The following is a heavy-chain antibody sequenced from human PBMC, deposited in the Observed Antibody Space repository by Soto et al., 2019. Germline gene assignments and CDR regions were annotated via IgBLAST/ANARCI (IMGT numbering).Heavy chain of an antibody. CDR3: XRDRGXWXXVGMDV. D-gene: IGHD1-26*01. Sequence: QVQLVESGGGVVQPGGSLRLSCAXXXFXXXXCXMHWVRXAXXXGXEWVALISYDGSNEYYADSVKGRFTISRDNSKNTLYLQMNSLRAEDTAVYYXXRDRGXWXXVGMDVWGQGTTVTVSS. J-gene: IGHJ6*02. CDR2: ISYDGSNE. CDR1: XFXXXXCX. V-gene: IGHV3-30-3*01.